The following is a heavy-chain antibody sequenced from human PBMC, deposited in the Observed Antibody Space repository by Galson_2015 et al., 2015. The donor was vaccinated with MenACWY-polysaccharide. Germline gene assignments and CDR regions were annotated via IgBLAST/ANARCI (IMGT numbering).Heavy chain of an antibody. Sequence: SLRLSCAASGFTFSNAWMSWVRQAPGKGLEWVGRIKSKTDGETTDYAAPVKGRFTISRDDSKNTLYLQMNSLKTEDTAVYCCTTDPRVAAAGTCWGQGTLVTVSS. CDR3: TTDPRVAAAGTC. V-gene: IGHV3-15*01. J-gene: IGHJ4*02. CDR1: GFTFSNAW. D-gene: IGHD6-13*01. CDR2: IKSKTDGETT.